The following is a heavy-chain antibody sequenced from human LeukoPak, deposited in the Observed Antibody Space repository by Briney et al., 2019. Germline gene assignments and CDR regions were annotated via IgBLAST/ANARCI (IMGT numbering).Heavy chain of an antibody. J-gene: IGHJ4*02. V-gene: IGHV3-48*03. D-gene: IGHD6-13*01. CDR2: ISSSGSTI. CDR1: GFTFSSYE. CDR3: ARESSSWSNFDY. Sequence: GGSLRLSCAASGFTFSSYEMNWVRQAPGKGLEWVSYISSSGSTIYYADSVKGRFTISRDNAKNSLYLQMNSLRAEDTADYYCARESSSWSNFDYWGQGTLVTVSS.